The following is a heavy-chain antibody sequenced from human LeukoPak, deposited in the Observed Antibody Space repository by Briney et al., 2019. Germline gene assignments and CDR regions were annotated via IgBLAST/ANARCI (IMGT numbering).Heavy chain of an antibody. J-gene: IGHJ3*02. D-gene: IGHD5-24*01. Sequence: GRSLRLSCAASGFTFSSYAMHWVRQAPGKGLEWVAVISYDGSNKYYADSVKGRFTISRDNSKNTLYLQMNSLRAEDTAVYYCARDRLQFNDAFDIWGQGTMVTVSS. CDR3: ARDRLQFNDAFDI. CDR1: GFTFSSYA. CDR2: ISYDGSNK. V-gene: IGHV3-30*04.